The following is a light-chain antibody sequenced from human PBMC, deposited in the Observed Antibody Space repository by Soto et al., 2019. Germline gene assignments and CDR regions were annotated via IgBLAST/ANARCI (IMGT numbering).Light chain of an antibody. Sequence: QSVLTQPPSVSGAPGQRVTISCPGSSSSIGAGYDVHWNHQLPGAAPKLLVSGNNNRPSGVPDRFSASKSGTSASLAITGLQTEDEAQYYCQSYDSRLTAYVFGTGTKLTVL. CDR2: GNN. CDR3: QSYDSRLTAYV. J-gene: IGLJ1*01. CDR1: SSSIGAGYD. V-gene: IGLV1-40*01.